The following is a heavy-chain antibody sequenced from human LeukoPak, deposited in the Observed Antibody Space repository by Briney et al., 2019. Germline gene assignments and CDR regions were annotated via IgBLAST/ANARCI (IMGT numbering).Heavy chain of an antibody. Sequence: ASVKVSCKASGYTFTSYGISWVRRAPGQGLEWMGWISAYNGKTNLAQKFQGRITLTTDSSTSTAYMELRSLTSDDTGVYDCARQQLGWSANYYSSYYMVVWGQGTTVTVSS. CDR3: ARQQLGWSANYYSSYYMVV. CDR2: ISAYNGKT. V-gene: IGHV1-18*01. D-gene: IGHD4/OR15-4a*01. J-gene: IGHJ6*03. CDR1: GYTFTSYG.